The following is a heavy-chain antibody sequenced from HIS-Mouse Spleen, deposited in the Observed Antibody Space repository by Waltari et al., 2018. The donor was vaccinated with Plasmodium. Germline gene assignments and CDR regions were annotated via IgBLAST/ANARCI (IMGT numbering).Heavy chain of an antibody. CDR2: IYDRGST. V-gene: IGHV4-39*07. Sequence: LQLQESGPGLVTPSVTLSLTCTASGGSLSSRSYYWGWFPQPPGKGLEWIGSIYDRGSTYYTPSLKSRVTISVDTSKNQFSLKLSSVTAADTAVYYCARDRITGTSYFDYWGQGTLVTVSS. CDR3: ARDRITGTSYFDY. J-gene: IGHJ4*02. CDR1: GGSLSSRSYY. D-gene: IGHD1-7*01.